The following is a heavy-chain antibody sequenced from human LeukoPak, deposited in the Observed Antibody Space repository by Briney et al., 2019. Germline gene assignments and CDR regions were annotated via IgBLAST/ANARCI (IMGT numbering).Heavy chain of an antibody. V-gene: IGHV3-23*01. CDR2: ITGSGDGR. J-gene: IGHJ4*02. D-gene: IGHD3-3*01. CDR3: AKDILPYCYGSSGYYFDS. Sequence: GGSLRLSCAASGFTFNNHAMTWVRQAPGKGLEWASVITGSGDGRYYADSVKGRFTISRDNSKNTLHLQMNSLRAEDTALYYCAKDILPYCYGSSGYYFDSWGQGTRVAASS. CDR1: GFTFNNHA.